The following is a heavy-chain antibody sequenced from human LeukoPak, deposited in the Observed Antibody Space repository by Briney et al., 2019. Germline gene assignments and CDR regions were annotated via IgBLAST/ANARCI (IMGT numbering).Heavy chain of an antibody. Sequence: PGRSLRLSCAASGFTFSSYGIHWVRQAPGKGLEWVAVISYDGSNKYYADSVKGRFTISRDNSKNTLYLQMNSLRAEDTAVYYCARDLRRDYDILTGFDYWGQGTLVTVSS. CDR3: ARDLRRDYDILTGFDY. D-gene: IGHD3-9*01. V-gene: IGHV3-30*03. J-gene: IGHJ4*02. CDR1: GFTFSSYG. CDR2: ISYDGSNK.